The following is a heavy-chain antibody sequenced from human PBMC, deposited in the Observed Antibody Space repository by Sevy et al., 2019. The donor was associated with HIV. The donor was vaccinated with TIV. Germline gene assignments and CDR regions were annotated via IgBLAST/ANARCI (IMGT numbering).Heavy chain of an antibody. CDR2: ISSGSTII. Sequence: GGSLRLSCVASGFTFSSYNFNWVRQAPGKGLELISFISSGSTIISHADSVKGRFTISRDSAKKSVYLQMNSLRVEDTAVYYCARDGGYSDYGMDLWGQGTTVTVSS. V-gene: IGHV3-48*01. CDR1: GFTFSSYN. CDR3: ARDGGYSDYGMDL. D-gene: IGHD2-15*01. J-gene: IGHJ6*02.